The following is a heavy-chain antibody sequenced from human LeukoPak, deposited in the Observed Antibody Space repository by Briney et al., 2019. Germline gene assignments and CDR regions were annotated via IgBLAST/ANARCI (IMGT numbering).Heavy chain of an antibody. CDR1: GYTFTTYG. J-gene: IGHJ4*02. CDR3: ARDQSPGLFDY. V-gene: IGHV1-18*01. CDR2: ISGYNATT. Sequence: ASVKVSCKASGYTFTTYGISWVRQAPGQGLEWMGWISGYNATTNYPQKLQGRVFMTTDTSTSTAYMELRSLRSDDTAVYYCARDQSPGLFDYWGQGTLVTVSS.